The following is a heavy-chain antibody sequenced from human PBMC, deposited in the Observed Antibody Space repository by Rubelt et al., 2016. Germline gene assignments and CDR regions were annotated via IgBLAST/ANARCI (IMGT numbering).Heavy chain of an antibody. CDR3: ATQGYCSSTSCYGAY. Sequence: EVQLVESGGGLVQPGGSLRLSCAASGFTFSSYSMNWVRQAPGKGLAWVSCISSSSSTIYYADSVKGRFTISRDNAKNSLYLQMNSLRDEDTAVYYCATQGYCSSTSCYGAYWGQGTLVTVSS. V-gene: IGHV3-48*02. D-gene: IGHD2-2*01. CDR2: ISSSSSTI. J-gene: IGHJ4*02. CDR1: GFTFSSYS.